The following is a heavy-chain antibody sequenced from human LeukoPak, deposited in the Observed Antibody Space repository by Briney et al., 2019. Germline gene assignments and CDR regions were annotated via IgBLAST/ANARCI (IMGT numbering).Heavy chain of an antibody. V-gene: IGHV4-38-2*02. CDR2: IYHSGST. CDR3: ARLGSYDSSGYYLYY. CDR1: GYSISSAYY. D-gene: IGHD3-22*01. Sequence: SETLSLTCTVSGYSISSAYYWGWIRQPPGKGLEWLGSIYHSGSTYYNPSLKSRVTISVDTSNNQFSLKLSSVTAADTAVYYCARLGSYDSSGYYLYYWGQGTLVTVSS. J-gene: IGHJ4*02.